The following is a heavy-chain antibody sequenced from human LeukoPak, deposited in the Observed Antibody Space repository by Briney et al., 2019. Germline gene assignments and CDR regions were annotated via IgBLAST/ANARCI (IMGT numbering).Heavy chain of an antibody. CDR1: GYTFTGYY. J-gene: IGHJ6*03. CDR2: TNPNSGGT. V-gene: IGHV1-2*02. Sequence: RGASVTVSCKASGYTFTGYYMHWVRQAPGQGLEWMGWTNPNSGGTNYAQKFRGRVTITRDKSIRTAYMEQSRLRSDDTAVYYCARVFEAAAAPNYYSYYMDVWGKGTTVTVSS. D-gene: IGHD6-13*01. CDR3: ARVFEAAAAPNYYSYYMDV.